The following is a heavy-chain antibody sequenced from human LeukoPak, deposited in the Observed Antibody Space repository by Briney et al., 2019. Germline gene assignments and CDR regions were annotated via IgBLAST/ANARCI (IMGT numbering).Heavy chain of an antibody. CDR2: IIPIFGTA. CDR1: GGTFSSYA. Sequence: GASVKVSCKASGGTFSSYAISWVRQAPGQGLEWMGGIIPIFGTANYAQKFQGRVTITADESTSTAYMELSSLRSEDTAVYYCARGIVGATTVVYCYYGMDVWGQGTTVTVSS. V-gene: IGHV1-69*13. J-gene: IGHJ6*02. CDR3: ARGIVGATTVVYCYYGMDV. D-gene: IGHD1-26*01.